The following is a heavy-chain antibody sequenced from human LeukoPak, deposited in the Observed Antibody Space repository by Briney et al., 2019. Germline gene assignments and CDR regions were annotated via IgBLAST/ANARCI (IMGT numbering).Heavy chain of an antibody. D-gene: IGHD3-3*01. CDR3: ARPSGSVTIFGVVDYLDY. Sequence: PGGSLRLSCVVSGFSFNNYGMNWVRQAPGKGLDWVASIAYDGSKENYAESVKGRFTISRDNSKNTLYLQLSSLTAEDTAVYSCARPSGSVTIFGVVDYLDYWGQGSLVTVSS. J-gene: IGHJ4*02. CDR2: IAYDGSKE. CDR1: GFSFNNYG. V-gene: IGHV3-30*04.